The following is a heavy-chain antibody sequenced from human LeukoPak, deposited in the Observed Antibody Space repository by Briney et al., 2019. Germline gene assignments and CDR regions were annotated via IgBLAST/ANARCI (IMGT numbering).Heavy chain of an antibody. Sequence: PLETLSLTCTVSGGSISSYYWSWLRQPPGKGLEWIGYIYYSGITNYNPSLKCRVTISVDTSKNQFSLKLSSVTAADTAVYYCVGSCRMDSGGSCPRGSDYWGQGTLVTVSS. CDR1: GGSISSYY. CDR2: IYYSGIT. V-gene: IGHV4-59*01. CDR3: VGSCRMDSGGSCPRGSDY. J-gene: IGHJ4*02. D-gene: IGHD2-15*01.